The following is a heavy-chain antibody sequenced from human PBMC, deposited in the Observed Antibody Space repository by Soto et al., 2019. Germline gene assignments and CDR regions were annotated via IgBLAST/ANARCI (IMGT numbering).Heavy chain of an antibody. V-gene: IGHV3-23*01. Sequence: EVQLLESGGGLGQPGGSLRLSCAASGFTLSSYAMSWVRQAPGKGLEWVSAISDSGGSAYFADSVKGRFTISRDNSKNTLYLQMISLRAEDTAVYYCAKAPYYYDSSGYHSRRWYFDLWGRCTLVTVSS. CDR1: GFTLSSYA. CDR3: AKAPYYYDSSGYHSRRWYFDL. J-gene: IGHJ2*01. D-gene: IGHD3-22*01. CDR2: ISDSGGSA.